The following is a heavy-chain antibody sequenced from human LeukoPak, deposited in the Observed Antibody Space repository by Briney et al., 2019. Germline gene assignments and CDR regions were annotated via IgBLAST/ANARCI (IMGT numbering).Heavy chain of an antibody. J-gene: IGHJ5*02. CDR2: IIPIFGTA. CDR1: GYTFTSYG. CDR3: ARVLKDDILTGYFVWFDP. D-gene: IGHD3-9*01. V-gene: IGHV1-69*05. Sequence: SVKVSCKASGYTFTSYGISWVRQAPGQGLEWMGGIIPIFGTANYAQKFQGRVTMTRDTSISTAYMELSRLRSDDTAVYYCARVLKDDILTGYFVWFDPWGQGTLVTVSS.